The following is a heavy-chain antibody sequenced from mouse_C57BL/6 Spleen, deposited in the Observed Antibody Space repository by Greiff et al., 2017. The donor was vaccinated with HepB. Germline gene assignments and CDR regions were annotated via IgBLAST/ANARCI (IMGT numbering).Heavy chain of an antibody. J-gene: IGHJ4*01. V-gene: IGHV1-59*01. D-gene: IGHD4-1*01. CDR3: ARDETGKAMDY. Sequence: QVQLQQPGAELVRPGTSVKLSCKASGYTFTSYWMHWVKQRPGQGLEWIGVIDPSDSYTNYNQKFKGKATLTVDTSSSTAYRQLSSLTSEDSAVYYCARDETGKAMDYWGQGTSVTVSS. CDR2: IDPSDSYT. CDR1: GYTFTSYW.